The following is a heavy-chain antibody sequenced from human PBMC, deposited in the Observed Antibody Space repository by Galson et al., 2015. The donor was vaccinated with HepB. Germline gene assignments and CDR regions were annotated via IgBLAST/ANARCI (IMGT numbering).Heavy chain of an antibody. CDR3: ARDAGLGELLLPQYYFDS. D-gene: IGHD3-10*01. J-gene: IGHJ4*02. Sequence: GWISTNTGNPTYAQGFTGRFVFSLDTSVSTAYLQISSLKAEDTAVYYCARDAGLGELLLPQYYFDSWGQGTLVTVSS. V-gene: IGHV7-4-1*02. CDR2: ISTNTGNP.